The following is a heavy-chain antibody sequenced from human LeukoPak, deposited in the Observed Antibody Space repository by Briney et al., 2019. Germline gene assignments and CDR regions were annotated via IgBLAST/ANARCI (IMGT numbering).Heavy chain of an antibody. CDR3: ARSKALRLDDIYY. CDR1: GGTFSSYS. Sequence: ASVKVSCKASGGTFSSYSISWVRQAPGQGLEWMGGIIPIFGTANYAQKFQGRVTITADESTSTAYMELSSLRSEDTAVYYCARSKALRLDDIYYWGQGTLVTVSS. D-gene: IGHD3-9*01. CDR2: IIPIFGTA. V-gene: IGHV1-69*13. J-gene: IGHJ4*02.